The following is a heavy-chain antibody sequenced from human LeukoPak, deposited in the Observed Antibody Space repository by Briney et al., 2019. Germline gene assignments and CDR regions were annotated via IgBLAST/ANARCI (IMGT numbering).Heavy chain of an antibody. Sequence: SETLSLTCTVSGGSITNYYWSWVRQPPGKGLEWIGYIYYSGSTDYHPSLKSRVTTSVDTSRNQFSLKLSSVTAADTAVYYCARANSGLDYWGQGAQVTVSS. V-gene: IGHV4-59*01. J-gene: IGHJ4*02. CDR3: ARANSGLDY. CDR1: GGSITNYY. D-gene: IGHD2-21*01. CDR2: IYYSGST.